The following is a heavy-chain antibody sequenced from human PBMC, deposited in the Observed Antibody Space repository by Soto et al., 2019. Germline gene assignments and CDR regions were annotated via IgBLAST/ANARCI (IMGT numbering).Heavy chain of an antibody. Sequence: CLRLSCAASGFTFSSYSMNWVRQAPGKGLEWVSSISSSSSYIYYADSVKGRFTISRDNAKNSLYLQMNSLRAEDTAVYYCARAGEYSSSSFDYWGQGTLVTVSS. CDR2: ISSSSSYI. D-gene: IGHD6-6*01. V-gene: IGHV3-21*01. CDR1: GFTFSSYS. CDR3: ARAGEYSSSSFDY. J-gene: IGHJ4*02.